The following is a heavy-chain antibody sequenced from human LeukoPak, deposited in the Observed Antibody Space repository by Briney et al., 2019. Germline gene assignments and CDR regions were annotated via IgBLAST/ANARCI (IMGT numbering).Heavy chain of an antibody. J-gene: IGHJ6*03. CDR2: VRYDGIDK. CDR1: GVTFATYG. CDR3: AKVLPLTFYYMDV. V-gene: IGHV3-30*02. Sequence: GGSLRLSCAASGVTFATYGMHWVRQAPGKGLEWVAFVRYDGIDKYYGDSVKGRFTISRDNSKNTLYLQMNSLRVEDTAVYFCAKVLPLTFYYMDVWDQGTTVTVS.